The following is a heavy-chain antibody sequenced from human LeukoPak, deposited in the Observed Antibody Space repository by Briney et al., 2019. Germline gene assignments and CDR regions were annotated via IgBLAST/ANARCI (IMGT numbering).Heavy chain of an antibody. CDR2: ISHDDKNR. CDR1: GFTFTSYA. J-gene: IGHJ4*02. V-gene: IGHV3-30*04. D-gene: IGHD6-19*01. Sequence: PGRSLSLSCAASGFTFTSYALHWVRQAPGKGLEWVTVISHDDKNRYYADSVKGRFTISRDNSKNTVYLQMNSLRVEDTAVYFCVRDRDTSGWLYWGQGTLVTVSS. CDR3: VRDRDTSGWLY.